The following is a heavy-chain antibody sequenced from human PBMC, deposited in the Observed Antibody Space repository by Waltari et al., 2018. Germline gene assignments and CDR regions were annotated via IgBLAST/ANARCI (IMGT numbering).Heavy chain of an antibody. V-gene: IGHV3-74*01. Sequence: EVQLEESGGGLVQPGGSLRFSCAASGFTFSSNWLHWVRQAPGKGLVSVSRINSDGSTISYAGSVKGRFTISRDNAKNTLYLQMNSLSAEDTAVYYCASAYYDILDWGQGTLVTVSS. CDR2: INSDGSTI. J-gene: IGHJ4*02. CDR1: GFTFSSNW. D-gene: IGHD3-9*01. CDR3: ASAYYDILD.